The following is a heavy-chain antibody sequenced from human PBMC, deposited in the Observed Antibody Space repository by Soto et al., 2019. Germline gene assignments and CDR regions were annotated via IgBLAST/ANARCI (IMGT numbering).Heavy chain of an antibody. CDR1: GFTFDTYW. CDR3: ARLSGDHSAFFSYGMDA. Sequence: PGGSLRLSCAASGFTFDTYWMNWVRQAPGKGPEWISGINSDGTISSYADSVKGRFTISRDNARNTLSLQMNSLRADDTAVYYCARLSGDHSAFFSYGMDAWGQGTTVTVSS. V-gene: IGHV3-74*01. D-gene: IGHD2-21*01. CDR2: INSDGTIS. J-gene: IGHJ6*02.